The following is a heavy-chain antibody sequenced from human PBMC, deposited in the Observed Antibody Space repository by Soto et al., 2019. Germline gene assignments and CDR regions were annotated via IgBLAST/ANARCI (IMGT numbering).Heavy chain of an antibody. D-gene: IGHD6-19*01. CDR1: GGSISSYY. CDR2: IYYSGST. Sequence: PSETLSLTCTVSGGSISSYYWSWIRQPPGKGLEWIGYIYYSGSTNYNPSLKSRVTISVDTSKNQFSLKLSSVTAADTAVYYCARGGGSGWYRDFDYWGQGTLVTVSS. J-gene: IGHJ4*02. V-gene: IGHV4-59*01. CDR3: ARGGGSGWYRDFDY.